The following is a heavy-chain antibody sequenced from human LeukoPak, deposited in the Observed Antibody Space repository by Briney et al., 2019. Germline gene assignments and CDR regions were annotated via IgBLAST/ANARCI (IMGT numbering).Heavy chain of an antibody. D-gene: IGHD6-13*01. Sequence: GGSPRLSCAASGFTFSRYSMNWVRQAPGKGLEWVSSISSSSSYIYYADSVKGRFTISRDNAKNSLYLQMNSLRAEDTAVYYCARDRESSSWFDYWGQGTLVTVSS. J-gene: IGHJ4*02. CDR2: ISSSSSYI. V-gene: IGHV3-21*01. CDR1: GFTFSRYS. CDR3: ARDRESSSWFDY.